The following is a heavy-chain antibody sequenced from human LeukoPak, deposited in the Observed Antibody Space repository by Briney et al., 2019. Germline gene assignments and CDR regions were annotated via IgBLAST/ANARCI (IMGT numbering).Heavy chain of an antibody. Sequence: PGGSLRLSCAASGFTFSTYWMAWVRQAPGRGLEWVSGFSGSGGTTYYADSVKGRFTISRDNSKNTLYLQMNSLRAEDTAVYYCANGNRCTSPNCLGYYYFYMDVWGKGTTVTVSS. CDR2: FSGSGGTT. D-gene: IGHD2-8*01. CDR1: GFTFSTYW. V-gene: IGHV3-23*01. CDR3: ANGNRCTSPNCLGYYYFYMDV. J-gene: IGHJ6*03.